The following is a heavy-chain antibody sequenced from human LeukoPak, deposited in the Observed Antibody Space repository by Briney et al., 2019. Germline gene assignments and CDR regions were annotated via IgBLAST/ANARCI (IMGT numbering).Heavy chain of an antibody. J-gene: IGHJ3*02. D-gene: IGHD2-2*01. CDR1: GFTFSSYA. CDR2: ISYDGSNK. Sequence: PGGSLRLSCAASGFTFSSYAMHWVRQAPGKGLEWVAVISYDGSNKYYADSVKGRFTISRDNSKNTLYLQMNSLRAEDTAVYYCARDRLRYCSRTSCFDAFDIWGQGTMVTVSS. CDR3: ARDRLRYCSRTSCFDAFDI. V-gene: IGHV3-30-3*01.